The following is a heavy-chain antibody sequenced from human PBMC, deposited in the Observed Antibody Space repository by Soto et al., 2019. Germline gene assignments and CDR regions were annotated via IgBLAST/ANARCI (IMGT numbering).Heavy chain of an antibody. CDR2: IIPIFGTA. Sequence: SVKVSFTACGGTLRSYAISWVRQAPGQGLEWMGGIIPIFGTANYAQSFQGRVTITADKSTSTAYMDLSRLKSEDTAVYYCARETVATTEAYYYYYGMDVWGQGTTVTVSS. D-gene: IGHD5-12*01. V-gene: IGHV1-69*06. CDR3: ARETVATTEAYYYYYGMDV. J-gene: IGHJ6*02. CDR1: GGTLRSYA.